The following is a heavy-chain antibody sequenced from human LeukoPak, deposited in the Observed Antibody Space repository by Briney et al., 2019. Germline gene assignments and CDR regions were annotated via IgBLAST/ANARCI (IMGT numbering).Heavy chain of an antibody. CDR2: INWNGGST. V-gene: IGHV3-20*04. J-gene: IGHJ3*02. D-gene: IGHD3-22*01. Sequence: GGSLRLSCAASGFTFDDYGMSWVRQAPGKGLEWVSGINWNGGSTVYADSVKGRFTISRDNAKNSLYLQMNSLRAEDTALYYCARERNTMIVVVTRAFDIWGQGTMVTVSS. CDR1: GFTFDDYG. CDR3: ARERNTMIVVVTRAFDI.